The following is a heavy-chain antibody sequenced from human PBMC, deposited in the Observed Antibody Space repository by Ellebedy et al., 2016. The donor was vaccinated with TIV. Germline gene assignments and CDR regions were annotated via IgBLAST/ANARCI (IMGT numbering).Heavy chain of an antibody. Sequence: SETLSLTXSVSGGSMSSVDYYWNWIRQHPGKGLEWIGYIHYSGNTYYNPSLKSRVSISVDTSKNQFSLKLNSVTAADTAVYYCARRGIANCGIGICQYFFDYWGQGTLAPVSS. CDR3: ARRGIANCGIGICQYFFDY. V-gene: IGHV4-31*03. CDR1: GGSMSSVDYY. D-gene: IGHD2-15*01. J-gene: IGHJ4*01. CDR2: IHYSGNT.